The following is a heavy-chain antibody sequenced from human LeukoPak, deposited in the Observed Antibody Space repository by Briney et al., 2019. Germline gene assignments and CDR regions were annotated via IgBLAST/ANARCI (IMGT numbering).Heavy chain of an antibody. J-gene: IGHJ6*03. CDR3: AKEAMVRGVPYYYYYYMDV. Sequence: PGGSLRLSCTASGFTFSSYGMSWVRQAPGKGLEWVSAISGSGGSTYYAVSVKGRFTISRDNSKNTLYLQMNSLRAEDTAVYYCAKEAMVRGVPYYYYYYMDVWGKGTTVTISS. CDR1: GFTFSSYG. CDR2: ISGSGGST. V-gene: IGHV3-23*01. D-gene: IGHD3-10*01.